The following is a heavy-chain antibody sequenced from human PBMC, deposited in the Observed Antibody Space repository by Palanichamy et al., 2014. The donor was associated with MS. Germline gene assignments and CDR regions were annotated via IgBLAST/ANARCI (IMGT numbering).Heavy chain of an antibody. CDR1: GVVFSHLW. CDR2: LLVVVLV. Sequence: EVQLVESGGDLVQPGGSLRLSCVASGVVFSHLWHELGPPGLQGRGWSGSQVLLVVVLVHTTQPPVKGRFTISRDNSNNTLYLQMHSLRDEDTAVYYCAKRALGDNSGHFDYWGQGTLVTVSS. D-gene: IGHD4-23*01. J-gene: IGHJ4*02. V-gene: IGHV3-23*04. CDR3: AKRALGDNSGHFDY.